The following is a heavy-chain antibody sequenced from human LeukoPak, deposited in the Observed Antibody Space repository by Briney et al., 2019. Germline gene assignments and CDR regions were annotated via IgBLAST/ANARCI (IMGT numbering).Heavy chain of an antibody. J-gene: IGHJ3*02. CDR2: IYYSGST. V-gene: IGHV4-31*03. CDR3: ARDRPMAFDI. CDR1: GGSISSGGYY. Sequence: TSETLSLTCTVSGGSISSGGYYWSWIRQHPGKGLEWIGYIYYSGSTYYNPSLKSRVTISVDTSKNQFSLKLSSVTAADTAVYYCARDRPMAFDIWGQGTMVTVSS.